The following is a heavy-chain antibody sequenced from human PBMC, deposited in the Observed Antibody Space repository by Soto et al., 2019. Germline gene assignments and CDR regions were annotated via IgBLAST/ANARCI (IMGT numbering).Heavy chain of an antibody. D-gene: IGHD3-9*01. CDR2: INPNSGGT. Sequence: QVQLVQSGAEVKKPGASVKVSCKASGYTFTGYYMHRVRQAPGHGLEWMGWINPNSGGTNYAQKFQGRVTMTRDTSISTAYMELSRLRSDDTAVYYCARGLGYDILTGNNWFDPWGQGTLVTVSS. J-gene: IGHJ5*02. V-gene: IGHV1-2*02. CDR3: ARGLGYDILTGNNWFDP. CDR1: GYTFTGYY.